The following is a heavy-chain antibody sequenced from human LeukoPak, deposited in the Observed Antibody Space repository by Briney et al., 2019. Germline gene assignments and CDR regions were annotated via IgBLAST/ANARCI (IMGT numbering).Heavy chain of an antibody. CDR3: ARRGRGYSYGSSFDY. CDR1: GYTFTSYG. V-gene: IGHV1-18*01. J-gene: IGHJ4*02. CDR2: ISAYNGNT. Sequence: ASVKVSCKASGYTFTSYGISWVRQAPGQGLEWMGWISAYNGNTNYAQKLQGRVTMTTDTSTSTAYMELRSLRSDDTAVYYCARRGRGYSYGSSFDYWGQGTLVTVSS. D-gene: IGHD5-18*01.